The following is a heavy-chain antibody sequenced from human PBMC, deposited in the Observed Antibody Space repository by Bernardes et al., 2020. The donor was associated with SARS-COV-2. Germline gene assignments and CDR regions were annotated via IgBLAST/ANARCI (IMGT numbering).Heavy chain of an antibody. CDR1: SGSINNYY. D-gene: IGHD2-21*01. CDR2: IHYRGST. V-gene: IGHV4-59*08. Sequence: ETLSLTCTVSSGSINNYYWSWIRQPPGKGLEWIGYIHYRGSTDYNASLKSRVTMSVDTSKNQFSLKLSSVTAADTAVYYCARRHCDGTSCYSALDYWGQGTLVTVSS. CDR3: ARRHCDGTSCYSALDY. J-gene: IGHJ4*02.